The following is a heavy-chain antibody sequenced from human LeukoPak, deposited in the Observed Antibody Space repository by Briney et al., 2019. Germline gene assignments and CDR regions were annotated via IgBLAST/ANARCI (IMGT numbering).Heavy chain of an antibody. CDR3: ARSSYSSSSSV. V-gene: IGHV3-23*01. D-gene: IGHD6-6*01. CDR2: ISGSGDNT. J-gene: IGHJ3*01. Sequence: GGSLRLSCAASGFTFSSYAMSWVRQVPGKGLEWVSVISGSGDNTYYADSVKGRFTISRDNSKNMLYLQMNSLRAEDTAVYYCARSSYSSSSSVWGQGTMVTVSS. CDR1: GFTFSSYA.